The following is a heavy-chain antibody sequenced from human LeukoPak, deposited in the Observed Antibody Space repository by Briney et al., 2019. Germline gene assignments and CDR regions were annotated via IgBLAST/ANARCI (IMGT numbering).Heavy chain of an antibody. CDR1: GFNINYGW. D-gene: IGHD6-13*01. Sequence: PGGSLRLSCAASGFNINYGWMTWVRQAPGKGLEWIGRIKRRSDGGTTDYAAPVKGRFTISRDDLKNTVFLQMNSLKTEDTAMYYCTSSLEDISWWLNYYWGQGTLVTVSS. CDR2: IKRRSDGGTT. V-gene: IGHV3-15*01. CDR3: TSSLEDISWWLNYY. J-gene: IGHJ4*02.